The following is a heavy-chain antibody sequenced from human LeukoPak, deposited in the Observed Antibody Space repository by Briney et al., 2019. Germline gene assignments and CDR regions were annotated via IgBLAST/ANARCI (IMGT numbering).Heavy chain of an antibody. V-gene: IGHV1-3*01. CDR1: GYTFTSYA. CDR2: INAGNGNT. CDR3: ARAVAGTPLDY. D-gene: IGHD6-19*01. Sequence: EASVKVSCKASGYTFTSYAMHWVRQAPGQRLEWMGWINAGNGNTKYSQKFQGRVTMTTDTSTSTAYMELRSLRSDDTAVYYCARAVAGTPLDYWGQGTLVTVSS. J-gene: IGHJ4*02.